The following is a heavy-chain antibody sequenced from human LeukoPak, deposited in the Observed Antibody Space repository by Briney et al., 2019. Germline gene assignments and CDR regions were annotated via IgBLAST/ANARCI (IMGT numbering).Heavy chain of an antibody. V-gene: IGHV4-39*01. J-gene: IGHJ4*02. CDR1: GGSISSSSYY. CDR2: IYYSGST. D-gene: IGHD4-17*01. CDR3: ARRYGLTPYGDYMGFDY. Sequence: PSETLSLTCTVSGGSISSSSYYWGWIRQPPGKGLEWIGSIYYSGSTYYNPSLKSRVTISVDTSKNQFSLKLSSVTAADTAVYYCARRYGLTPYGDYMGFDYWGQGTLVTVSS.